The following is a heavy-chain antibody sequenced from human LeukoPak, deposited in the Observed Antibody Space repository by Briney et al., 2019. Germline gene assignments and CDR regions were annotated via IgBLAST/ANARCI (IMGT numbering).Heavy chain of an antibody. CDR1: RYTFSGHY. CDR2: INPNSGGT. CDR3: TRSWIQLWTPDFDH. D-gene: IGHD5-18*01. J-gene: IGHJ4*02. V-gene: IGHV1-2*06. Sequence: LRASVNVSCKASRYTFSGHYLHWVRQAPGQGLEWMGRINPNSGGTKYAQKFQNRVTMTSDTSVSTAYMELNGLRSDDTAIYYCTRSWIQLWTPDFDHWGQGTLVTVSS.